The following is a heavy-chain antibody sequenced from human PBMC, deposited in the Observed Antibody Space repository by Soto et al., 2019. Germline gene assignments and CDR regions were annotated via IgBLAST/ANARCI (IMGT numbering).Heavy chain of an antibody. CDR2: ISSSGSTI. CDR3: ARPSVPGGSSSCHY. V-gene: IGHV3-48*02. Sequence: GGSLRLSCAASGFTFSSYSMHWVRQAPGKGLEWVSYISSSGSTIYYADSVKGRFTISRDDAKNSLYLQMNSLRDEDTAVYYCARPSVPGGSSSCHYWGQGTLVTVSP. D-gene: IGHD1-26*01. CDR1: GFTFSSYS. J-gene: IGHJ4*02.